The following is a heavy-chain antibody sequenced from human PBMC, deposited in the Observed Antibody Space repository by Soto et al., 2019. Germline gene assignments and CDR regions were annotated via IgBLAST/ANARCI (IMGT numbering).Heavy chain of an antibody. CDR1: GFTFSSFG. CDR2: IWYDGSKK. Sequence: QLQVVESGGGVVQPGRSLRLSCAASGFTFSSFGMHWVRQAPGKGLEWVSIIWYDGSKKSYGDSVKGRFTISRDNSMNTVYLQMNSLRADDTAVYYCARDASYYSLWSGYYPSRNGMDVWGQGTTVTVSS. D-gene: IGHD3-3*01. CDR3: ARDASYYSLWSGYYPSRNGMDV. V-gene: IGHV3-33*01. J-gene: IGHJ6*02.